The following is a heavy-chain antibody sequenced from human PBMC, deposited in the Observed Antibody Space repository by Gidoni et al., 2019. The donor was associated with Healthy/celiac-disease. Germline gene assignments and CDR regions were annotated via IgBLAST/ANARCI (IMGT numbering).Heavy chain of an antibody. CDR2: ICNSGYT. CDR1: GFTFSSYH. Sequence: EVQLVESVGGLVQPGGSLRLSCAASGFTFSSYHMHWVRQATGKGLVGVSAICNSGYTYYPGSVKGRFPISSENAKYSLYLQMNSLRAGATSGYYCARGGITVTKDYWGQGTLVTVSS. J-gene: IGHJ4*02. V-gene: IGHV3-13*01. CDR3: ARGGITVTKDY. D-gene: IGHD1-7*01.